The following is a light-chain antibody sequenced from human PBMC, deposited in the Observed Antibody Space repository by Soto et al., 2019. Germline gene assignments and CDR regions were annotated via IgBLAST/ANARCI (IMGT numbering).Light chain of an antibody. CDR2: VAS. J-gene: IGKJ2*02. CDR3: QQSYLMPRT. CDR1: EDIFSY. Sequence: DIRMTQSPSSLSASIGDRVTITCRASEDIFSYLNWYQIKPGKAPKALIYVASSLHSGVPLRFSGSGSGTDFTLTISSLQPEDFAIYYCQQSYLMPRTFGQGTKLEIQ. V-gene: IGKV1-39*01.